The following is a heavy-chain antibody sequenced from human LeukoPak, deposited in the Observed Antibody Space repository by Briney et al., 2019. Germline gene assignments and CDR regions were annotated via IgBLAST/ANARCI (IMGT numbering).Heavy chain of an antibody. D-gene: IGHD3-3*01. CDR2: ISGSGGST. CDR1: GFTFSSYA. V-gene: IGHV3-23*01. CDR3: ARSNYDFWSAPDY. Sequence: GGSLRLSCAASGFTFSSYAMSWVRQAPGKGLEWVSAISGSGGSTYYADSVKGRFTISRDNSKNTLYLQMNSLRAEDTAVYYCARSNYDFWSAPDYWGQGTLVTVSS. J-gene: IGHJ4*02.